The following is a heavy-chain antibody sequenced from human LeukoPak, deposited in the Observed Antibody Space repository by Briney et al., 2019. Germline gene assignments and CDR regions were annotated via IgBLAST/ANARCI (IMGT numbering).Heavy chain of an antibody. CDR1: GYRFSSYW. J-gene: IGHJ3*02. Sequence: GESLKISCQGSGYRFSSYWIAWVRQLPAKGLEWMGIIYPGDSDTRYSPSFQGQVTISADKSISTAYLQWSSLKASDTAMYYCARQPIGGYYDSTGYPTDAFDIWGQGTMVTVSS. CDR3: ARQPIGGYYDSTGYPTDAFDI. V-gene: IGHV5-51*01. D-gene: IGHD3-22*01. CDR2: IYPGDSDT.